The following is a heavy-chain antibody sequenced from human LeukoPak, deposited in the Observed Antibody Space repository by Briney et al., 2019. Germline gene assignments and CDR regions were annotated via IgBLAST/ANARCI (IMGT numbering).Heavy chain of an antibody. CDR1: GGSISSYY. V-gene: IGHV4-4*07. Sequence: SETLSLTCTVSGGSISSYYWSWIRQPAGKGLEWIGRIYTSGSTNYNPSLKSRVTMSVDTSKNQFSLHLKSVTAADTAVYYCARGIVLKLYAVLDSWGQGTLVTVSS. D-gene: IGHD2-8*01. CDR2: IYTSGST. J-gene: IGHJ4*02. CDR3: ARGIVLKLYAVLDS.